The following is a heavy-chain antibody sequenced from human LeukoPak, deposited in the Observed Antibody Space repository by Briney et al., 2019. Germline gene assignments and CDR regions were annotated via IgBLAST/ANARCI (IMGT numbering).Heavy chain of an antibody. CDR1: GYFISSGYY. D-gene: IGHD2-2*01. CDR2: VSHSGST. J-gene: IGHJ4*02. CDR3: ASTALGYCTTSSCPDY. Sequence: AETLSLTCAVSGYFISSGYYWGWIRQPPGKGLEWIGGVSHSGSTFYTPSLKSRVTISVDPSRNQFSLKLSSLTAADTAVYYCASTALGYCTTSSCPDYWGPGTLVTVSS. V-gene: IGHV4-38-2*01.